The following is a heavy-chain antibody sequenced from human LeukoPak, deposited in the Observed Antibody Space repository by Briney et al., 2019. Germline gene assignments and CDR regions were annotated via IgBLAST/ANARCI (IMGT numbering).Heavy chain of an antibody. CDR1: GFTFSSYA. CDR2: ISYDGSNK. D-gene: IGHD1-26*01. V-gene: IGHV3-30-3*01. Sequence: PGGSLRLSCTASGFTFSSYAMHWVRRAPGKGLEWVAVISYDGSNKYYADSVKGRFTISRDNSKSTLYLQMNSLRGEDTAVYYCARDGRVGAIGAYFDYWGQGTLVTVSS. J-gene: IGHJ4*02. CDR3: ARDGRVGAIGAYFDY.